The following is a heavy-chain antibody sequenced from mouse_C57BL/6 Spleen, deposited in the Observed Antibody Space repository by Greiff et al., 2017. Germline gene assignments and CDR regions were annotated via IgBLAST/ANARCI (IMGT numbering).Heavy chain of an antibody. D-gene: IGHD1-1*01. Sequence: VQLQQPGAELVRPGSSVKLSCKASGYTFTSYWMHWVKQRPIQGLEWIGNIDPSDSETHYNQKFKDKATLTVDKSSSPAYKQLSSLTSEDSAVDYCAREAVVPDYWGQGTTLTVSS. CDR1: GYTFTSYW. V-gene: IGHV1-52*01. CDR3: AREAVVPDY. CDR2: IDPSDSET. J-gene: IGHJ2*01.